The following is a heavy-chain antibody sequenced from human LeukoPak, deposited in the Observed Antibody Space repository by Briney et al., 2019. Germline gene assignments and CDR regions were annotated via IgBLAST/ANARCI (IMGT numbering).Heavy chain of an antibody. J-gene: IGHJ3*02. CDR1: GYTFTSYG. D-gene: IGHD3-9*01. Sequence: GASVKVSCKASGYTFTSYGISWVRQAPGQGLEWMGWISAYNGNTNYAQKLQGRVTMTTDTSTSTAYMELRSLRSDDTAVYYCARDTGRYDILTGSPFDIWGQGTMVTVSS. CDR2: ISAYNGNT. V-gene: IGHV1-18*01. CDR3: ARDTGRYDILTGSPFDI.